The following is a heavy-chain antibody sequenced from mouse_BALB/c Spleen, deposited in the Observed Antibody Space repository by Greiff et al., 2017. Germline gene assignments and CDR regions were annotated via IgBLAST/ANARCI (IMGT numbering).Heavy chain of an antibody. CDR2: IDPENGNT. D-gene: IGHD4-1*01. CDR3: ARGAGAMDY. Sequence: VQLKESGAELVRPGALVKLSCKASGFNIKDYYMHWVKQRPEQGLEWIGWIDPENGNTIYDPKFQGKASITADTSSNTAYLQLSSLTSEDTAVYYCARGAGAMDYWGQGTSVTVSS. CDR1: GFNIKDYY. J-gene: IGHJ4*01. V-gene: IGHV14-1*02.